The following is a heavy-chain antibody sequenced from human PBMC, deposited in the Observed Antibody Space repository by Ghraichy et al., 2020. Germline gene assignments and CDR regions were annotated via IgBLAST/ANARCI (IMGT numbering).Heavy chain of an antibody. V-gene: IGHV1-69*13. CDR2: IIPIFGTA. Sequence: SVKVSCKASGGTFSSYAISWVRQAPGQGLEWMGGIIPIFGTANYAQKFQGRVTITADESTSTAYMELSSLRSEDTAVYYCARANPTVLLDYYYYGMDVWGQGTTVTVSS. D-gene: IGHD3-10*01. CDR1: GGTFSSYA. CDR3: ARANPTVLLDYYYYGMDV. J-gene: IGHJ6*02.